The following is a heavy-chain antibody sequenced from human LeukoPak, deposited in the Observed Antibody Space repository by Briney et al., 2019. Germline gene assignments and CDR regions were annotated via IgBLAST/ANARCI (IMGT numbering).Heavy chain of an antibody. Sequence: SETLSLTCTVSGGSISTFYWSWLRQPPGKGLEWIGYIFHTGHSNHNPSLKGRVTISVDTSKNQFSLNLNSVTAAATAMYYCARHPFSDGFDLWGQGTMVTVSS. J-gene: IGHJ3*01. CDR2: IFHTGHS. CDR3: ARHPFSDGFDL. V-gene: IGHV4-59*08. CDR1: GGSISTFY.